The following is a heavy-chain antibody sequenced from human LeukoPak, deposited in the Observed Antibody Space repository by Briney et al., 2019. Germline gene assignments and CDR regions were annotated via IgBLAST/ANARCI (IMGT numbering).Heavy chain of an antibody. J-gene: IGHJ6*03. CDR1: GYTYTNYG. D-gene: IGHD2-2*01. CDR3: ARLVILPAAMPSIDYYYYMDV. CDR2: ISGYNGDT. Sequence: ASVKVSCKASGYTYTNYGLSWVRQAPGQGLEWMGWISGYNGDTNYAQKFQGRVSMTTDTVTSTAYMELRSLRSDDTAVYYCARLVILPAAMPSIDYYYYMDVWGKGTTVTISS. V-gene: IGHV1-18*01.